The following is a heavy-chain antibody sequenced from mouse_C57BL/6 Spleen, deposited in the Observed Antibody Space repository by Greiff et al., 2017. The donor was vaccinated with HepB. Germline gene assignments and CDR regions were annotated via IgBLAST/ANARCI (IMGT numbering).Heavy chain of an antibody. D-gene: IGHD3-2*02. J-gene: IGHJ1*03. Sequence: EVHLVESGGGLVQPGGSLKLSCAASGFTFSDYGMAWVRQAPRKGPEWVAFISNLAYSIYYADTVTGRFTISRENAKNTLYLEMSSLRSEDTAMYYCARHTQEGYFDVWGTGTTVTVSS. CDR3: ARHTQEGYFDV. CDR2: ISNLAYSI. CDR1: GFTFSDYG. V-gene: IGHV5-15*01.